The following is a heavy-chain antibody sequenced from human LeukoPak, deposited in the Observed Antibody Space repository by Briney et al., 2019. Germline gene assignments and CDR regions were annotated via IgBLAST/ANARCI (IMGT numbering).Heavy chain of an antibody. CDR3: ARAVDGYCYSTNCLYNWFDP. Sequence: SETLSLTCTVSGYSISSGYYWGWIRQPPGKGLEWIGSIYHSGSTYYNPSLKSRVTISVDTSKNQFSLKLSSVTAADTAVYYCARAVDGYCYSTNCLYNWFDPWGQGTLVTVSS. J-gene: IGHJ5*02. CDR2: IYHSGST. D-gene: IGHD2-2*01. CDR1: GYSISSGYY. V-gene: IGHV4-38-2*02.